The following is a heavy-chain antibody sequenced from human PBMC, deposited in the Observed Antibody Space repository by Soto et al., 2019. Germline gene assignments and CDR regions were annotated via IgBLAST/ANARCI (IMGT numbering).Heavy chain of an antibody. CDR1: GFIFSDHA. J-gene: IGHJ4*02. CDR2: ISGSVGST. Sequence: GGSLRLSCEGSGFIFSDHAMGWVRQAPGKGLEWVSAISGSVGSTYYADSVKGRFTISRDNSKNTLYLQMNSLRDEDTAVYYCAKDRTIASRNFDDWGQGALVTVS. CDR3: AKDRTIASRNFDD. V-gene: IGHV3-23*01. D-gene: IGHD6-13*01.